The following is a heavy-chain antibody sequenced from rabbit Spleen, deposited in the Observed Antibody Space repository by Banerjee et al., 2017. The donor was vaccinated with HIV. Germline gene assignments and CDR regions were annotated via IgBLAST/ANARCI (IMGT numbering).Heavy chain of an antibody. CDR3: ARSDKNYDAIDL. Sequence: QEQLVESGGGLVKPEGSLKLSCTASGFSFSNKAVMCWVRQAPGKGLEWIACINAVTGKAVYASWAKGRFTFSKTSSTTVTLQATSLTAAATATYFCARSDKNYDAIDLWGQGTLVTVS. D-gene: IGHD1-1*01. CDR1: GFSFSNKAV. J-gene: IGHJ3*01. V-gene: IGHV1S45*01. CDR2: INAVTGKA.